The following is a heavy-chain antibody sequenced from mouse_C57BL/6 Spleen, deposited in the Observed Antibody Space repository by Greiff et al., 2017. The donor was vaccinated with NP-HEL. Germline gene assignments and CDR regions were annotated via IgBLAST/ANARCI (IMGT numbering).Heavy chain of an antibody. CDR2: IYPGDGDT. V-gene: IGHV1-82*01. CDR1: GYAFSSSW. CDR3: AREGDWANFDY. D-gene: IGHD4-1*01. Sequence: VQLQESGPELVKPGASVKISCKASGYAFSSSWMNWVKQRPGKGLEWIGRIYPGDGDTNYNGKFKGKATLTADKSSSTAYMQLSSLTSEDSAVYFCAREGDWANFDYWGQGTTLTVSS. J-gene: IGHJ2*01.